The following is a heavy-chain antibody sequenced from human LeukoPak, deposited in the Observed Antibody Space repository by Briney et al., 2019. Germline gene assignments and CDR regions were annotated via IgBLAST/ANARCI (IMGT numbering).Heavy chain of an antibody. J-gene: IGHJ6*02. V-gene: IGHV4-59*01. CDR3: ARDSSYYGMDV. CDR1: GGSISSYY. Sequence: PSETLSLTCTVSGGSISSYYWSWIRQPPGKGLEWIGYIYYSGSTNYNPSLKGRGTISVDTSNNQFSLKLTSVTAADTAVYYCARDSSYYGMDVWGQGTTVTVSS. CDR2: IYYSGST.